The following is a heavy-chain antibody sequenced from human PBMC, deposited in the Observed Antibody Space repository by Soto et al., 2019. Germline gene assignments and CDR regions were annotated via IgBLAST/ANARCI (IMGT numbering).Heavy chain of an antibody. Sequence: GASVKVSCKASGYTFTGYYMHWVRQAPGQGLEWMGWINPNSGGTNYAQKFQGWVTMTRDTSISTAYMELSRLRSDDTAVYYCARGNEVVSCYPPLDCDYWGPGTLVTVSS. CDR3: ARGNEVVSCYPPLDCDY. J-gene: IGHJ4*02. D-gene: IGHD1-1*01. CDR1: GYTFTGYY. V-gene: IGHV1-2*04. CDR2: INPNSGGT.